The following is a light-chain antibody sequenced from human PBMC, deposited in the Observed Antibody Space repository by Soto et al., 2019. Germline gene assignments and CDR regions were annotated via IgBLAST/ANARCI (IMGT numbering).Light chain of an antibody. Sequence: EIVLTQSPATLSLSPVDRATLSCRASQIVSSYLAWYQHKPGQAPRLLIYDASNRATDIPARFSGSGSGTDFTLTISSLEPEDFAVYYCQQRSNWITFGQGTRLEIK. CDR1: QIVSSY. CDR3: QQRSNWIT. J-gene: IGKJ5*01. V-gene: IGKV3-11*01. CDR2: DAS.